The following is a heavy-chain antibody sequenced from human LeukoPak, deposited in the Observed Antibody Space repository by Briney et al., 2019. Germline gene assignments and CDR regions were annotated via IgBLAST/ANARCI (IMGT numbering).Heavy chain of an antibody. Sequence: SGPTLVNPTQTLTLTCTFSGFSLSTSGMCVSWIRQPPGKGLEWIGYIYYSGSTYYNPSLKSRVTISVDTSKNQFSLKLSSVTAADTAVYYCARAFTVTTTNFDYWGQGTLVTVSS. V-gene: IGHV4-30-4*08. D-gene: IGHD4-17*01. CDR1: GFSLSTSGMC. J-gene: IGHJ4*02. CDR3: ARAFTVTTTNFDY. CDR2: IYYSGST.